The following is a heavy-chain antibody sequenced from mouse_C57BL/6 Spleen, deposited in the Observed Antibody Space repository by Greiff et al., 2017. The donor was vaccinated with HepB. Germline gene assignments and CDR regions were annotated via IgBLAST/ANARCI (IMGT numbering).Heavy chain of an antibody. Sequence: EVHLVESGGGLVKPGGSLKLSCAASGFTFSSYAMSWVRQTPEKRLEWVATISDGGSYTYYPDNVKGRFTISRDNAKNNLYLQMSHLKSEDTAMYYCARDGPMVTTGERFYYFDYWGQGTTLTVSS. CDR2: ISDGGSYT. CDR3: ARDGPMVTTGERFYYFDY. D-gene: IGHD2-2*01. J-gene: IGHJ2*01. V-gene: IGHV5-4*01. CDR1: GFTFSSYA.